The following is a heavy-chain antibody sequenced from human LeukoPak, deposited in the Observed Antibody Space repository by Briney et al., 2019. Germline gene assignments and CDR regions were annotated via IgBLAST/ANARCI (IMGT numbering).Heavy chain of an antibody. V-gene: IGHV5-51*01. Sequence: GESLKISCKGSGYTCNTYWVGWVRQMPGKGLEWIGIIYPGDSDIRYSPSFRGQVTISADKSSSTAYLQWSSLKASDTAMYYCARRDVSAWYYFDYWGQGTLVTVSS. CDR1: GYTCNTYW. CDR3: ARRDVSAWYYFDY. D-gene: IGHD6-19*01. CDR2: IYPGDSDI. J-gene: IGHJ4*02.